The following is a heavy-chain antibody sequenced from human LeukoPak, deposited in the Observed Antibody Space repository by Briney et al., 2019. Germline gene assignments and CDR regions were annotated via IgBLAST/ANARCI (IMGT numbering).Heavy chain of an antibody. Sequence: GGSLRLSCAASGFTFSSYSMNWVRQAPGKGLEWVSAISGSGGSTYYADSVKGRFTISRDNSKNTLYLQMNSLRAEDTAVYYCAKDPGYSSYPAAIDYWGQGTLVTVSS. CDR3: AKDPGYSSYPAAIDY. J-gene: IGHJ4*02. CDR2: ISGSGGST. CDR1: GFTFSSYS. V-gene: IGHV3-23*01. D-gene: IGHD6-19*01.